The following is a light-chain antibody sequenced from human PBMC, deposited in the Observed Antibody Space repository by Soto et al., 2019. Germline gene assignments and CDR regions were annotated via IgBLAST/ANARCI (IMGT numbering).Light chain of an antibody. V-gene: IGKV3-15*01. J-gene: IGKJ1*01. Sequence: EIVMTQSPAALSVSPGDTATLSCRASQSLGDNLAWYQQKPGQAPRLPIYGASTTAAGFPARFSGSGSETDFTLTISRLEPEDFAVYYCQQYGSSPRTFGQGTKVDIK. CDR2: GAS. CDR1: QSLGDN. CDR3: QQYGSSPRT.